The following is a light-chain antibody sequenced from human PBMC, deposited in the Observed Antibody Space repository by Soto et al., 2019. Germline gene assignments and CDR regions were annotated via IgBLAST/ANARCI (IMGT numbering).Light chain of an antibody. J-gene: IGLJ2*01. V-gene: IGLV2-23*01. Sequence: QSALTQPASVSGSPEQSITISCTGTSSDVGAYNLVSWYQQHPGKAPRLIIYEDSKRPSGISPRFSGSKSDNTASLTISGLQAADEAYYFCSSYAPSDVIFGGGTKQTVL. CDR3: SSYAPSDVI. CDR1: SSDVGAYNL. CDR2: EDS.